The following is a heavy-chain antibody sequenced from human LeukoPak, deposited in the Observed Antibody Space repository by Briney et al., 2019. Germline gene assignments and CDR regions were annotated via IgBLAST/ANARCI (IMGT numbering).Heavy chain of an antibody. CDR1: GYTFTNYW. V-gene: IGHV5-51*01. J-gene: IGHJ5*02. Sequence: GESLKISCKGSGYTFTNYWINCVRQMPGKGLEWMGVIYPGDSDTRYNPSFQSQVTFSADKSISTAYLQWSSLKTSDSAIYYCVRIPNTAPPPNWFDPWGQGTLVTVSS. CDR3: VRIPNTAPPPNWFDP. CDR2: IYPGDSDT. D-gene: IGHD2-21*01.